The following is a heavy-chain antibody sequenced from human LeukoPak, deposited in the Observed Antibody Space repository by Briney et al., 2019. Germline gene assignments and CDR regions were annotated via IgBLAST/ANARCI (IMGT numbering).Heavy chain of an antibody. Sequence: SETLSLTCALYGGSFSGYYWTWIRQPPGKGLEWIGEINHSGSTNYNPSLKSRVTMSVDTSKNQFSLKLSSVTAADTAVYYCAREGKQQPDWFDPWGQGTLVTVSS. CDR2: INHSGST. CDR1: GGSFSGYY. J-gene: IGHJ5*02. CDR3: AREGKQQPDWFDP. V-gene: IGHV4-34*01. D-gene: IGHD6-13*01.